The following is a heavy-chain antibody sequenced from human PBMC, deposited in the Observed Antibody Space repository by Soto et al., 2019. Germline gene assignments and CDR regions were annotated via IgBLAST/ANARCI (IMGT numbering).Heavy chain of an antibody. V-gene: IGHV4-34*01. D-gene: IGHD1-1*01. CDR1: GGFVSSGSYY. CDR3: ARVERGTATTVVDAFDI. Sequence: QVQLQQWGAGLLKPSETLSLTCAVYGGFVSSGSYYWSWIRQPPGKGLEWLGEMSHSGGTHFNPSLKSGVTISVDTSKNQFSLKMSSVTAADTALYYCARVERGTATTVVDAFDIWGPGTMVTVSS. CDR2: MSHSGGT. J-gene: IGHJ3*02.